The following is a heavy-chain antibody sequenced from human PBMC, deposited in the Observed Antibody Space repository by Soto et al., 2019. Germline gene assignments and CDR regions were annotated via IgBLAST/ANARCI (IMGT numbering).Heavy chain of an antibody. CDR1: GFSLSTSGVG. CDR3: ALTYYGSGSYYNARWFGP. D-gene: IGHD3-10*01. J-gene: IGHJ5*02. Sequence: QITLKESGPTLVKPTQTLTLTCTFSGFSLSTSGVGVGWIRQPPGKALEWLALIYWDDDKRYSPSLKSRLTITKDTSKNQVVLTMTNMDPVDTATYYCALTYYGSGSYYNARWFGPWGQGTLVTVSS. V-gene: IGHV2-5*02. CDR2: IYWDDDK.